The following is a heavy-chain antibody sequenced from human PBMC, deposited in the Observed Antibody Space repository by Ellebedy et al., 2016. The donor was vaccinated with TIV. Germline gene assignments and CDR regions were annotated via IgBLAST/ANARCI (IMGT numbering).Heavy chain of an antibody. Sequence: SGPTLVKPTQTLTLTCACSGFSLSTSGLGVGWIRQPPGKALEWLGLIYWDDDTYYSPSLGGRLTITRDTSKKQVVLTMTNMGPRDTATYYCARSFSYARHWFDYWGQGALVTVPS. CDR2: IYWDDDT. V-gene: IGHV2-5*02. CDR1: GFSLSTSGLG. CDR3: ARSFSYARHWFDY. J-gene: IGHJ5*01. D-gene: IGHD2-2*01.